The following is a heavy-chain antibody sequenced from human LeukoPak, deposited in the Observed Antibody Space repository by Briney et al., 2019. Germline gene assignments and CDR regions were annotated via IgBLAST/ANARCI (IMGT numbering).Heavy chain of an antibody. J-gene: IGHJ1*01. CDR1: GFTFSSYS. V-gene: IGHV3-21*01. CDR3: AKGYCGGDCEEYFQH. CDR2: ISSSSSYI. Sequence: GGSLRLSCAGSGFTFSSYSMNWVRQAPGKGLEWVSSISSSSSYIYYADSVKGRFTISRDNAKNSLYLQMNSLRAEDTAVYYCAKGYCGGDCEEYFQHWGQGTLVTVSS. D-gene: IGHD2-21*02.